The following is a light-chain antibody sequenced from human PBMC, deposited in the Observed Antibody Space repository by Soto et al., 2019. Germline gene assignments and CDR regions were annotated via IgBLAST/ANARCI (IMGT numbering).Light chain of an antibody. CDR1: QSFRGL. CDR3: QQRHMWPIT. CDR2: DAY. V-gene: IGKV3-11*01. Sequence: TQSPVTMSLSPGERATLSCRASQSFRGLLAWYQQKPGQAPRLLIYDAYNRATGIPPRFSGSGSGTDFTLTISSLEPEDSAVYYCQQRHMWPITFGQGRRLEVK. J-gene: IGKJ5*01.